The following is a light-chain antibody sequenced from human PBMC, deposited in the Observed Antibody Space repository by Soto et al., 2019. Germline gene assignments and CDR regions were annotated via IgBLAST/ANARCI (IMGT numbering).Light chain of an antibody. J-gene: IGLJ2*01. CDR1: SSDLGDYNY. Sequence: QSVLTQPASVSGSPGQSITISCTGTSSDLGDYNYVSWYQHHPGKAPKLMMYEVYNRPSGVSKRFSGSNSGNTASLTISGLQAEDEADYYCSSYTSRSTLVFGGGTKVTVL. CDR2: EVY. V-gene: IGLV2-14*01. CDR3: SSYTSRSTLV.